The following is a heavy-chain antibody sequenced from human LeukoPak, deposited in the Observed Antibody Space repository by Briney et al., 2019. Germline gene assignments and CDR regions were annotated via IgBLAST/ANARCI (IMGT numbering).Heavy chain of an antibody. J-gene: IGHJ3*02. CDR1: GFTFSSYA. Sequence: PGGSLRLSCAASGFTFSSYAMSWVRQAPGKGLEWVSAISGSGGSTYYADSVKGRFTISRDNSKNTLYLQMNSLRAEDTAVYYCAGLVRHLWFGEFDAFDIWGQGTMVTVSS. CDR2: ISGSGGST. D-gene: IGHD3-10*01. V-gene: IGHV3-23*01. CDR3: AGLVRHLWFGEFDAFDI.